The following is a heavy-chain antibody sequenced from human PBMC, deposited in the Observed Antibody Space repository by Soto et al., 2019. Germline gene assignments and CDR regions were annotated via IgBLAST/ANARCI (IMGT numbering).Heavy chain of an antibody. D-gene: IGHD6-19*01. V-gene: IGHV4-31*03. CDR1: GYSITAGGYY. CDR3: ARMYSSGSGWFHP. Sequence: SETLSLTCFVSGYSITAGGYYWSWIRHHPGKGLDWIGSFYSSGSIIYNPSLRSRVSISGDTSSNQFSMSLTSVTAADTARYYCARMYSSGSGWFHPWGQGTQVT. J-gene: IGHJ5*02. CDR2: FYSSGSI.